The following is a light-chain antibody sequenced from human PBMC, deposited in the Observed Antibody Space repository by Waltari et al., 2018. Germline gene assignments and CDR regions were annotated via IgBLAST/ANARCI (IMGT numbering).Light chain of an antibody. CDR3: QQYYSRPRT. V-gene: IGKV4-1*01. Sequence: DVVMTQSPDSLTVSLGERSPITCKSSQSLLYSSNNMNYLAWYQQRPGQPPKLLIYWASTRESGVPDRFSGSGSGTDFTLTISSLQAEDVAVYYCQQYYSRPRTFGQGTKVEIK. CDR2: WAS. CDR1: QSLLYSSNNMNY. J-gene: IGKJ1*01.